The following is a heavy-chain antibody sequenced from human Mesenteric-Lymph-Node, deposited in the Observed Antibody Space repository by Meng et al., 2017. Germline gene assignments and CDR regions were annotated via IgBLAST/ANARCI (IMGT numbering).Heavy chain of an antibody. CDR2: VYLGGTI. CDR3: ARDPYATGWAG. D-gene: IGHD6-19*01. J-gene: IGHJ4*02. V-gene: IGHV4-4*02. Sequence: QRQLQASGPGLVEPSGTLSLTCTFSGGSITNRNLWSWVRLPPGKGLEWIGEVYLGGTIHHHPSLQSRVTISLDKAKDHLSLKLASVTAADTAVYYCARDPYATGWAGWGQGTLVTVSS. CDR1: GGSITNRNL.